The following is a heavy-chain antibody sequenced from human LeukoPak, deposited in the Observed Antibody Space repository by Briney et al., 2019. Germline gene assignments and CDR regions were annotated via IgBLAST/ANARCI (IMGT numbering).Heavy chain of an antibody. CDR1: GGSFSGYY. Sequence: SETLSLTCAVYGGSFSGYYWSWIRQPPGKGLEWIGEINHSGSTNYNPSLKSRVTISVDTSKNQFSLKLSSVTAEETAVYYCARRDDYGDYEDYWYVDLWGRGTLVTVSS. J-gene: IGHJ2*01. CDR3: ARRDDYGDYEDYWYVDL. V-gene: IGHV4-34*01. CDR2: INHSGST. D-gene: IGHD4-17*01.